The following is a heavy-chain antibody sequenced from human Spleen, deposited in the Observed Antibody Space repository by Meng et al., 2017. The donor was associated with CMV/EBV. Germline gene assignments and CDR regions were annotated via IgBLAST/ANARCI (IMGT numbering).Heavy chain of an antibody. CDR2: ISSSSSYI. J-gene: IGHJ4*02. D-gene: IGHD4-11*01. CDR3: ATLLQYYFDY. Sequence: GESLKISCAASGFTFSSYSMNWVRQAPGKGLEWVSSISSSSSYIYYADSVKGRFTISRDNAKNSLYLQMNSLRAEDTAVYYCATLLQYYFDYWGQGTLVTVSS. CDR1: GFTFSSYS. V-gene: IGHV3-21*01.